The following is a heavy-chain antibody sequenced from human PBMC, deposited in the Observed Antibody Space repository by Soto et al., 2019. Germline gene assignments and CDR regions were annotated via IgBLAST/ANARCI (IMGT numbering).Heavy chain of an antibody. CDR3: ARESSRTINIRRPRVGYSMDL. Sequence: GPSVKVSCKASGMDGNYGISWVRQAPGHGPEWIGGIIVFFNVVNYGQSFQGRVTITADESRGAAYLDIRSLRHEDTATYYCARESSRTINIRRPRVGYSMDLWGQGTPVTVSS. D-gene: IGHD2-15*01. CDR2: IIVFFNVV. CDR1: GMDGNYG. J-gene: IGHJ6*02. V-gene: IGHV1-69*13.